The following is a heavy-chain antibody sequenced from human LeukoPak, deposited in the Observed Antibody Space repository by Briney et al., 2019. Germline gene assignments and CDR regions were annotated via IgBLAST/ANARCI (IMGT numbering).Heavy chain of an antibody. CDR1: GGSISSSSYY. D-gene: IGHD5-24*01. CDR3: ARDGYIYYGMDV. CDR2: IYYSGST. J-gene: IGHJ6*02. V-gene: IGHV4-61*01. Sequence: SETLSLTCTVSGGSISSSSYYWGWIRQPPGKGLEWIGYIYYSGSTNYNPSLKSRVTISVDTSKNQFSLKLSSVTAADTAVYYCARDGYIYYGMDVWGQGTTVTVSS.